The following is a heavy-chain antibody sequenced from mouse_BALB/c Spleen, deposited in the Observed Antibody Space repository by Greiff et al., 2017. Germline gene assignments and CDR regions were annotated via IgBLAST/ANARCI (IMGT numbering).Heavy chain of an antibody. J-gene: IGHJ4*01. CDR2: ISNGGGST. Sequence: DVKLVESGGGLVQPGGSLKLSCAASGFTFSSYTMSWVRQTPEKRLEWVAYISNGGGSTYYPDTVKGRFTISRDNAKNTLYLQMSSLKSEDTAMYYCARETMIRYYYAMDYWGQGTSVTVSS. D-gene: IGHD2-4*01. CDR3: ARETMIRYYYAMDY. V-gene: IGHV5-12-2*01. CDR1: GFTFSSYT.